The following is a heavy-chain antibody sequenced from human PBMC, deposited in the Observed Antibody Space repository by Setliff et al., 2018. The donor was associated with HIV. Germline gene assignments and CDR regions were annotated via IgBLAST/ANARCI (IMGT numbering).Heavy chain of an antibody. Sequence: QPGGSLRLSCAASGFSFSSYWMHWARQAPGKGLVWVSRIRTDGSSTTYADSVKGRFTISRDNAKNILYLQMNSLTAEDTAVYYCAREGNYESRLDYWGQGTQVTVSS. CDR3: AREGNYESRLDY. CDR1: GFSFSSYW. J-gene: IGHJ4*02. V-gene: IGHV3-74*01. D-gene: IGHD3-22*01. CDR2: IRTDGSST.